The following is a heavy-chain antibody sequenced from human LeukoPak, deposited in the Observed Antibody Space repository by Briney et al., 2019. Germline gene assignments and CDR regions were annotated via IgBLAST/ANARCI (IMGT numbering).Heavy chain of an antibody. V-gene: IGHV3-7*01. D-gene: IGHD2-21*02. CDR2: IKQDGSEK. CDR1: GFTFSSYW. J-gene: IGHJ4*02. Sequence: GGSLRLSCAASGFTFSSYWMSWVRQAPGKGLEWVANIKQDGSEKYYVDSVKGRFTISRDNAKNSLYLQMNSLRAEDTAVYYCARPYCGGDCYSGMDYWGQGTLVTVSS. CDR3: ARPYCGGDCYSGMDY.